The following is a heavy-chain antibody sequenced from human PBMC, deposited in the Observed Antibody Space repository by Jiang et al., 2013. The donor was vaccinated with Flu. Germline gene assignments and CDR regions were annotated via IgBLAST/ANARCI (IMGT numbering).Heavy chain of an antibody. V-gene: IGHV3-33*01. Sequence: VQLVESGGGVVQPGRSLRLSCAASGFTFSSYGMHWVHQAPGKGLEWVAVIWYDGSNKYYADSVKGRFTISRDNSKNTLYLQMNSLRAEDTAVYYCARGATTNYLRITIFGVADYGMDVWGQGTTVTVSS. CDR1: GFTFSSYG. CDR2: IWYDGSNK. J-gene: IGHJ6*02. D-gene: IGHD3-3*01. CDR3: ARGATTNYLRITIFGVADYGMDV.